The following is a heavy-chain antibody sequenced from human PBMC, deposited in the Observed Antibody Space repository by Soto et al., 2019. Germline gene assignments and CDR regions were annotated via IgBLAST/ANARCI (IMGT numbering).Heavy chain of an antibody. V-gene: IGHV3-23*01. CDR2: ISGSAGRT. D-gene: IGHD6-19*01. Sequence: GGSLRLSCAASGFTFSSYAMSWVRQAPGKGLEWVSSISGSAGRTYYADSAKGRFTISRDNSKNTLYLQMNSLRAEDTAVYYCAVNPQWLVYNDYWGQGTLVSVSS. J-gene: IGHJ4*02. CDR3: AVNPQWLVYNDY. CDR1: GFTFSSYA.